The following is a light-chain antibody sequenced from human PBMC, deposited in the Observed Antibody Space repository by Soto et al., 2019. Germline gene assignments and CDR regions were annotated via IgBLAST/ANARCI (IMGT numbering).Light chain of an antibody. V-gene: IGLV2-8*01. CDR1: SSDVGAYNY. CDR3: SSFASSNTWV. Sequence: QSALTHPPSASGSPGQSVTISCTGTSSDVGAYNYVSLYQQHAGKAPKLVIYEVTKRPSGVPDRFSGSKSANTASLTVSGLQAEDEADYSCSSFASSNTWVFGGGTKLTVL. CDR2: EVT. J-gene: IGLJ3*02.